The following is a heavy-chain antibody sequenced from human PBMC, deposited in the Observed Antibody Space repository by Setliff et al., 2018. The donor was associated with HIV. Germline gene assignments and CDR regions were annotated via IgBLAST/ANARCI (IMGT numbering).Heavy chain of an antibody. CDR3: ARGPDDYGGDDGAFDI. CDR1: GGTFSSYA. D-gene: IGHD4-17*01. J-gene: IGHJ3*02. Sequence: GASVKVSCKASGGTFSSYAISWVRQAPGQGLEWMGGIIPIFGTANYAQKFQGRVTITKDESTSTAYMELSILRSEDTAVYYCARGPDDYGGDDGAFDIWGQGTMVTVSS. CDR2: IIPIFGTA. V-gene: IGHV1-69*05.